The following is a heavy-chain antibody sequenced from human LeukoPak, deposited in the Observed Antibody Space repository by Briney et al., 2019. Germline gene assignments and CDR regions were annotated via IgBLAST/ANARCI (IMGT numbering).Heavy chain of an antibody. D-gene: IGHD2-15*01. J-gene: IGHJ4*02. CDR3: ARGGTLVRDYFDY. CDR2: IYSDDSDT. CDR1: GYIFTRHW. Sequence: GESLKISCKSSGYIFTRHWIGWVRQVPGKGLEWMGIIYSDDSDTRYTPSFQGQVTISADKSISTAYLQWSSLKASDTAMYYCARGGTLVRDYFDYWGQGTLVPVSS. V-gene: IGHV5-51*01.